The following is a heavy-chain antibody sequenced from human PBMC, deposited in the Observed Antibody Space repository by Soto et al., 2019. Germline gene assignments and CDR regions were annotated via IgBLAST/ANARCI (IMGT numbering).Heavy chain of an antibody. V-gene: IGHV3-9*01. CDR1: GFTFDDYA. D-gene: IGHD3-10*01. CDR2: ISWNSGSI. CDR3: AKSGPRFGELFGLFDY. J-gene: IGHJ4*02. Sequence: DVQLVESGGGLVQPGRSLRLSCAASGFTFDDYAMHWVRQAPGKGLEWVSGISWNSGSIGYADSVKGRFTISRDNAKNSLYLQMNSLRAEDTALYYCAKSGPRFGELFGLFDYWGQGTLVTVSS.